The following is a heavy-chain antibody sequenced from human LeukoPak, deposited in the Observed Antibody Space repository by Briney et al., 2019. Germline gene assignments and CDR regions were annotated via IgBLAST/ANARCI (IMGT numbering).Heavy chain of an antibody. CDR1: GRSISSSSYY. CDR3: ARQELEYATY. V-gene: IGHV4-39*01. Sequence: SETLSLTCTVSGRSISSSSYYWGWFRRPPGKGLEWIGSIYYSGSTYYNPSLKSRVTISVDTSKNQFSLKLSSVSAADTAVYYCARQELEYATYWGQGTLVTVSS. D-gene: IGHD1-26*01. CDR2: IYYSGST. J-gene: IGHJ4*02.